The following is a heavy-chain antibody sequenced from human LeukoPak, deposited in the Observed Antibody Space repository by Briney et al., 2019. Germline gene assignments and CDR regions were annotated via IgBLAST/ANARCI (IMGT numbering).Heavy chain of an antibody. CDR1: GGTFSSYA. CDR3: ARMHQLLSEAFDI. V-gene: IGHV1-46*03. CDR2: INPSGGST. Sequence: GASVKVSCKASGGTFSSYAISWVRQAPGQGLGWMGIINPSGGSTSYAQKFQGRVTMTRDTSTSTVYMELSSLRSEDTAVYYCARMHQLLSEAFDIWGQGTMVTVSS. J-gene: IGHJ3*02. D-gene: IGHD2-2*01.